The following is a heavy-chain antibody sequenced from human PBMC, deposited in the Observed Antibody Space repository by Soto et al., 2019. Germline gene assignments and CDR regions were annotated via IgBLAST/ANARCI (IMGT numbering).Heavy chain of an antibody. CDR2: ISYSGST. D-gene: IGHD3-16*01. Sequence: QVHLQESGPGLVKPSQALSLTCTVSGGSISSGRYYWSWIRQHPEKGLEWIGYISYSGSTYYNPSLKRRVPISADTSENQFSLRLSSVTAADTAVYYCARVRGLGLFDYWGQGTLVTVSS. CDR1: GGSISSGRYY. V-gene: IGHV4-31*03. CDR3: ARVRGLGLFDY. J-gene: IGHJ4*02.